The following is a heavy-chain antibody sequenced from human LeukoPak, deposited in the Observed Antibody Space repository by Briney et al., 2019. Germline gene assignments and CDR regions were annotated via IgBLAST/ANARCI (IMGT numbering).Heavy chain of an antibody. D-gene: IGHD6-19*01. V-gene: IGHV4-61*08. CDR2: IYYSGST. CDR1: GGSISSGGYY. J-gene: IGHJ4*02. CDR3: ARLGGSGWCPYYFDY. Sequence: PSETLSLTCTVSGGSISSGGYYWSWIRQPPGKGLEWIGYIYYSGSTNSNPSLKSRVTISLDTSKNQFSLKLSSVTAADTAVYYCARLGGSGWCPYYFDYWGQGTLVTVSS.